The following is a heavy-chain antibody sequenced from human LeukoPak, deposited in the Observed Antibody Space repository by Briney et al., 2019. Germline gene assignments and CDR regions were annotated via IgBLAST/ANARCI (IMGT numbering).Heavy chain of an antibody. V-gene: IGHV1-8*01. J-gene: IGHJ4*02. D-gene: IGHD6-13*01. CDR1: GYTFTSYD. CDR3: AREGIAAAGILGPGY. Sequence: ASVKASCKASGYTFTSYDINWVRQATGQGLEWMGWMNPNSGNTGYAQKFQGRVTMTRNTSISTAYMELSSLRSEDTAVYYCAREGIAAAGILGPGYWGQGTLVTVSS. CDR2: MNPNSGNT.